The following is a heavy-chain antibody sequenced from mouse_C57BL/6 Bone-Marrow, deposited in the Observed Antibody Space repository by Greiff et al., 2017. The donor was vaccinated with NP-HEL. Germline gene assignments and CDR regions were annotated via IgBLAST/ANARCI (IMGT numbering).Heavy chain of an antibody. J-gene: IGHJ2*01. CDR3: ARAPLLRNFDD. CDR2: IYPGSGNT. Sequence: QVQLQQSGAELVRPGASVKLSCKASGYTFTDYYINWVKQRPGQGLEWIARIYPGSGNTYYNEKFKGKATLTAEKSSSTAYMQLSSLTSEDSAVYFCARAPLLRNFDDWGQGTTLTVSS. V-gene: IGHV1-76*01. CDR1: GYTFTDYY. D-gene: IGHD1-2*01.